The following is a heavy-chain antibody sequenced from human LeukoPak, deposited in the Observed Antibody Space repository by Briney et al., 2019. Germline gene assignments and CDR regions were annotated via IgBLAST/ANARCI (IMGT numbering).Heavy chain of an antibody. V-gene: IGHV4-34*01. J-gene: IGHJ5*02. Sequence: SETLSLTCAVHGGSFSGYYWSWIRQPPGKGLEWIGEINHSGSTNYNPSLKSRVTISVDKSKNQFSLKLSSVTAADTAVYYCARVRTSTNLNWFDPWGQGTLVTVSS. CDR3: ARVRTSTNLNWFDP. CDR1: GGSFSGYY. D-gene: IGHD2-2*01. CDR2: INHSGST.